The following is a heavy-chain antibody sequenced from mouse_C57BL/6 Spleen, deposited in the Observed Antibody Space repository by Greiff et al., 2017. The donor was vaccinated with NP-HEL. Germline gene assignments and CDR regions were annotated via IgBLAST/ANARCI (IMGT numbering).Heavy chain of an antibody. V-gene: IGHV5-17*01. Sequence: EVKLMESGGGLVKPGGSLKLSCAASGFTFSDYGMHWVRQAPEKGLEWVAYISSGSSTIYYADTVKGRFTISRDNAKNNLFLQMTSLRSEDTAMYYCARHSSYYAMDYWGQGTSVTVSS. CDR3: ARHSSYYAMDY. CDR2: ISSGSSTI. CDR1: GFTFSDYG. J-gene: IGHJ4*01. D-gene: IGHD3-1*01.